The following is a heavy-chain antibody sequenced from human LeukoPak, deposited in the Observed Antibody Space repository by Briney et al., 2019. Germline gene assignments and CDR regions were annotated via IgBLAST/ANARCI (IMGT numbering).Heavy chain of an antibody. V-gene: IGHV3-23*01. CDR1: GFTFSTYA. D-gene: IGHD6-19*01. CDR3: ARTTTGYSSGRYPGWPVDY. J-gene: IGHJ4*02. Sequence: GGSLRLSCAASGFTFSTYAMYWVRQAPGKGLEWVSGIFCSGGSTHYADSVKGRFTISRDNSKNTVYLQMNSLRAEDTAVYYCARTTTGYSSGRYPGWPVDYWGQGTLVTVSS. CDR2: IFCSGGST.